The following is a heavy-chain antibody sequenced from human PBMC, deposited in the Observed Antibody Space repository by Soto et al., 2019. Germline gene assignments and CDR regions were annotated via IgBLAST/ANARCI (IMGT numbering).Heavy chain of an antibody. CDR1: GGSISSGGYY. CDR2: IYYSGST. J-gene: IGHJ4*02. CDR3: ARGGYGDYCFDY. D-gene: IGHD4-17*01. Sequence: PSDTLSLTCTVSGGSISSGGYYWSWIRQHPGKGLEWIGYIYYSGSTYYNPSLKSRVTISVDTSKNQFSLKLSSVTAADTAVYYCARGGYGDYCFDYWGQGTLVTVSS. V-gene: IGHV4-31*03.